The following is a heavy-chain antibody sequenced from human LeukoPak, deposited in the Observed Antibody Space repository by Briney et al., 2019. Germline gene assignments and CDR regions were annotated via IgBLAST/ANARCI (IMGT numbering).Heavy chain of an antibody. CDR1: GFTFSSYS. CDR3: ARIHYSSSWYFEY. J-gene: IGHJ4*02. V-gene: IGHV3-21*01. Sequence: GGSLRLSCAASGFTFSSYSMNWVRQAPGKGLEWVSSISSSSSYIYYADSVKGRFTISRDNAKNSLYLQMSSLTIEDTAIYFCARIHYSSSWYFEYWGQGTLVTVSS. CDR2: ISSSSSYI. D-gene: IGHD6-13*01.